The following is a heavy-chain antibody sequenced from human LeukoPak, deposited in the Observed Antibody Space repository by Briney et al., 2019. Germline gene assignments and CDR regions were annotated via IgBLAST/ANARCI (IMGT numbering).Heavy chain of an antibody. CDR2: FSNTGST. V-gene: IGHV3-23*01. CDR3: AKDYYDFWSGFDS. CDR1: GFTFGSHA. J-gene: IGHJ4*02. D-gene: IGHD3-3*01. Sequence: GGSLRLSCAASGFTFGSHALSWVRQAPGKGLEWVSTFSNTGSTYYADSVKGRFTISRDNSKDTLYLQMNSLRAEDTAIYYCAKDYYDFWSGFDSWGQGTLVTVSS.